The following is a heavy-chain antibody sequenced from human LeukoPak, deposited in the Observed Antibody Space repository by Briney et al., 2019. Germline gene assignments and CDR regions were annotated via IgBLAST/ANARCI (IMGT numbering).Heavy chain of an antibody. Sequence: ASVTVSCTASGYTFTIYGISWVRQAPGQGLEWMGWISAYNGNTNYAQKLQGRVTMTTDTSTSTAYMELRSLRSDDTAVYYCARDRCGGGSCYDYWGQGTLVTVSS. V-gene: IGHV1-18*04. J-gene: IGHJ4*02. CDR2: ISAYNGNT. D-gene: IGHD2-15*01. CDR3: ARDRCGGGSCYDY. CDR1: GYTFTIYG.